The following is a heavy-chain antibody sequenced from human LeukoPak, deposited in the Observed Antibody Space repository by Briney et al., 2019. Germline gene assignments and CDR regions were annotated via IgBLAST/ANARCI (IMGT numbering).Heavy chain of an antibody. D-gene: IGHD5-18*01. V-gene: IGHV3-33*01. CDR2: IWYDGSNK. CDR1: GFTFSSYG. CDR3: ARGDSTDYFDY. J-gene: IGHJ4*02. Sequence: PGGSLRLSCAASGFTFSSYGMHWVRQAPGKGLEWVAVIWYDGSNKYYADSVKGRFTISRDNSKNTLYLQMNSLRAEDTSVYYCARGDSTDYFDYWGQGTLVTVSS.